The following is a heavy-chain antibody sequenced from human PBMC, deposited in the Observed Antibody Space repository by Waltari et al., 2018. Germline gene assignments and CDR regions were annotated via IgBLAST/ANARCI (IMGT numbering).Heavy chain of an antibody. J-gene: IGHJ4*02. Sequence: RFPASGPRLATPSRTLSLTSTVTGNTMSTHHHCSWVRQPPGQGLERVGPVRGDGRPNYCPSFASRATISLASSDEQLSLRLTSAAAADTAVYYCARDRGRGLYLDSWGPGTRVTVS. CDR1: GNTMSTHHH. CDR3: ARDRGRGLYLDS. CDR2: VRGDGRP. V-gene: IGHV4-4*02. D-gene: IGHD2-15*01.